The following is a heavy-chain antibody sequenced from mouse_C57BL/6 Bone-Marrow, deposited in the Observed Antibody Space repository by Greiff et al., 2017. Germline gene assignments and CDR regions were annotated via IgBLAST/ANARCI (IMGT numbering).Heavy chain of an antibody. CDR3: ARRAYGSIWYFDV. CDR1: GFTFSDYG. J-gene: IGHJ1*03. CDR2: ISNLAYSI. D-gene: IGHD1-1*01. V-gene: IGHV5-15*01. Sequence: EVKLMESGGGLVQPGGSLKLSCAASGFTFSDYGMAWVRQAPRQGPEWVAFISNLAYSIYYADSVTGRFTISRENAKNTLYLEMSSLRSEDTAMYYCARRAYGSIWYFDVWGTGTTVTVSS.